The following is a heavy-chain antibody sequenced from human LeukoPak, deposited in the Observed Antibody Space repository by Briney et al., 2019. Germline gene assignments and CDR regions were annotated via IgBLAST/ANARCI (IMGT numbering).Heavy chain of an antibody. D-gene: IGHD1-7*01. V-gene: IGHV3-15*07. CDR1: GFTVANAW. CDR2: IKSKIDGGTT. Sequence: GGSLRLSCAASGFTVANAWMNWVRQTPGKGLQWVGRIKSKIDGGTTDYAAPVKGKFTILRDDSKNTLYLQMNSLKTEDTAIYHCTTDRQGTGTTAYWGQGTLVTVSS. CDR3: TTDRQGTGTTAY. J-gene: IGHJ4*02.